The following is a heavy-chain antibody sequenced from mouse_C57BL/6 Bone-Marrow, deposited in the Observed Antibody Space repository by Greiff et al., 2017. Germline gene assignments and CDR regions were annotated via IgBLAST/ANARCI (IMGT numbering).Heavy chain of an antibody. V-gene: IGHV1-9*01. J-gene: IGHJ1*03. CDR1: GYTFTGYW. Sequence: VKLVESGAELMKPGASVKLSCKATGYTFTGYWIEWVKQRPGHGLEWIGEILPGSGSTNYNEKFKGKATFTADTSSNTAYMQLSSLTTEDSAIYYCARSYYYGSSYLYWYFDVWGTGTTVTVSS. CDR2: ILPGSGST. CDR3: ARSYYYGSSYLYWYFDV. D-gene: IGHD1-1*01.